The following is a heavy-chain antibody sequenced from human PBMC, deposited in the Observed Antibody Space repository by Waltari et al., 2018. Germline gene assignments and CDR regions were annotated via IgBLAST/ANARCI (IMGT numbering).Heavy chain of an antibody. CDR2: IGTNGDYI. J-gene: IGHJ6*03. V-gene: IGHV3-21*01. Sequence: EVQLVESGGGMVTPGGSLRLSCVASGFNFNSYTRNWVRQAPGKGLEWVSSIGTNGDYIYYADSVKGRFTTSRDNARNSLYLQMTSLRAEDTAVYFCASHFEDYYYYMDVWGKGTTVTVSS. CDR1: GFNFNSYT. CDR3: ASHFEDYYYYMDV.